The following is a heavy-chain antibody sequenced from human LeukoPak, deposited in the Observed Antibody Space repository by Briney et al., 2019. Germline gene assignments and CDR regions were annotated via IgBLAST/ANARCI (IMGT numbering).Heavy chain of an antibody. CDR3: AKGWRLSDP. J-gene: IGHJ5*02. Sequence: GGSLRLSCEASGLIFSSYWMSWVRQAPGKGLEWVANIKKDGSEMYYVDSVKGRFTISRDNAKNSLYLQMNSLRADDTAVYYCAKGWRLSDPWGQGTLVTVSS. D-gene: IGHD1-1*01. CDR1: GLIFSSYW. CDR2: IKKDGSEM. V-gene: IGHV3-7*01.